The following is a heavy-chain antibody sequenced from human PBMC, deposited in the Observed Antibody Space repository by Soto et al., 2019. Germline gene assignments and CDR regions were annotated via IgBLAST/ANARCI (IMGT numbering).Heavy chain of an antibody. J-gene: IGHJ4*02. V-gene: IGHV3-30-3*01. D-gene: IGHD6-13*01. Sequence: QVQLVESGGGVVQPGRSLRLSCAASGFIFSSYAMHWVRQAPGKGLEWVAVISYDGSNKYYADSVKGRFTISRDNSKNTLYLQMNSLRAEDTAVYYCARDYGGQQLVRSFDYRGQGTLVTVSS. CDR3: ARDYGGQQLVRSFDY. CDR2: ISYDGSNK. CDR1: GFIFSSYA.